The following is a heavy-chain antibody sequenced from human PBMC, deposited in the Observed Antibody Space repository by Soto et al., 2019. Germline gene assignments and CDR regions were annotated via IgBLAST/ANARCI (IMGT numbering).Heavy chain of an antibody. CDR2: ISDSGST. CDR1: EVYIRGYD. CDR3: ARRIKYYYAMDV. Sequence: PLVTLSLRCSVAEVYIRGYDWRWIRKPPGKGLEWIGYISDSGSTNYNPSLKSRVTISVDTSNNQFSLKLSSVTAADTAVYYCARRIKYYYAMDVWGQGTTVTVSS. J-gene: IGHJ6*02. V-gene: IGHV4-59*08. D-gene: IGHD2-15*01.